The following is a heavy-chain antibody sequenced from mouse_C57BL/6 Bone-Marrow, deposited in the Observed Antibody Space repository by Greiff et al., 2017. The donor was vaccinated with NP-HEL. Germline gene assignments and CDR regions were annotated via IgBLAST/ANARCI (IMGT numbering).Heavy chain of an antibody. V-gene: IGHV1-61*01. Sequence: QVQLQQPGAELVRPGSSVKLSCKASGYTFTSYWMDWVKQRPGQGLEWIGNIYPSDSETHYNQKFKDKATLTVDKSSSTAYMQLSSLTSEDSAVYYCARLDGYYPYWYFDVWGTGTTVTVSS. CDR3: ARLDGYYPYWYFDV. CDR2: IYPSDSET. D-gene: IGHD2-3*01. J-gene: IGHJ1*03. CDR1: GYTFTSYW.